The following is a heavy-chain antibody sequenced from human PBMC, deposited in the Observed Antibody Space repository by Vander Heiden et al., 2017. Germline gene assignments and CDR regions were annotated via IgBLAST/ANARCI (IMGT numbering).Heavy chain of an antibody. Sequence: EVQLLESGGGLVQPGGSLRLSCAGSGFTFSSYAMSWVRQAPGKGLEWVSAISGSGGSTYYADSVKGRFTISRDNSKNTLYLQMNSLRAEDTAVYYCAKTRCTNGVCSYYFDYWGQGTLVTVSS. V-gene: IGHV3-23*01. CDR1: GFTFSSYA. CDR2: ISGSGGST. D-gene: IGHD2-8*01. CDR3: AKTRCTNGVCSYYFDY. J-gene: IGHJ4*02.